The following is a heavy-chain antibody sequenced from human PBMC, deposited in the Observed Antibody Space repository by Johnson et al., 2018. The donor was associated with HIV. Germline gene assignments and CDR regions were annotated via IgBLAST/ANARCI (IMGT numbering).Heavy chain of an antibody. D-gene: IGHD1-26*01. CDR2: ISYDGSNK. CDR1: GFTFSSYG. CDR3: ARDYREANAFDI. J-gene: IGHJ3*02. V-gene: IGHV3-30*03. Sequence: QVQLVESGGGLVQPGGSLRLSCAASGFTFSSYGMHWVRQAPGKGLEWVAVISYDGSNKYYADSVKGRFTISRDNSKNTLYLQMNSLRAEDKAVYYCARDYREANAFDIWGQGTMVTVSS.